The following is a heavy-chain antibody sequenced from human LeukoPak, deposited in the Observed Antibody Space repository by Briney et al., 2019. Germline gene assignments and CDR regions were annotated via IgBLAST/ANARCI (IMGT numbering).Heavy chain of an antibody. CDR3: ARGGYGFDY. Sequence: TPGASLRLSCAASGFTFSSYSMNWVRPAPGKGLEWVSSISSSSSYIYYAASVKGRFTISRDNAKNSLYLQMNSLRAEDTAVYYCARGGYGFDYWGQGTLVTVSS. V-gene: IGHV3-21*01. J-gene: IGHJ4*02. D-gene: IGHD1-1*01. CDR1: GFTFSSYS. CDR2: ISSSSSYI.